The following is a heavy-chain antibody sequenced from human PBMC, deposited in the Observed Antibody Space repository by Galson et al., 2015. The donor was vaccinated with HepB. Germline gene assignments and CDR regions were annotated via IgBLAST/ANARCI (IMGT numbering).Heavy chain of an antibody. CDR3: ARHQGQDYYDSSGYYYFDY. CDR1: GFTFSDYY. V-gene: IGHV3-11*06. Sequence: SLRLSCAASGFTFSDYYMSWVRQAPGKGLEWVSYISSSSSYTNYADSVKGRSTISRDNAKNSLYLQMNRLRGEDTAVYYCARHQGQDYYDSSGYYYFDYWGQGTLVTVSS. J-gene: IGHJ4*02. CDR2: ISSSSSYT. D-gene: IGHD3-22*01.